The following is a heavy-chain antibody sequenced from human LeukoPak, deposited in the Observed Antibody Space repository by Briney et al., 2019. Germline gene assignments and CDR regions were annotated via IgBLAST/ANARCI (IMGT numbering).Heavy chain of an antibody. CDR3: ARASPGSSGYYFIGRARLFDY. CDR2: IYYSGST. V-gene: IGHV4-61*01. D-gene: IGHD3-22*01. J-gene: IGHJ4*02. CDR1: GGSVSSGSYY. Sequence: SETLSLTCTVSGGSVSSGSYYWSWIRQPPGKGLEWIGYIYYSGSTNYNPSLKSRVTISVDTSKNQFSLKLSSVTAADTAVYYCARASPGSSGYYFIGRARLFDYWGQGTLVTVSS.